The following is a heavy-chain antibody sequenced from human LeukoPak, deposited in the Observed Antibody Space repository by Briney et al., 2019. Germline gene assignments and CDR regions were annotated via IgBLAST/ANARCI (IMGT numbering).Heavy chain of an antibody. J-gene: IGHJ4*02. CDR2: INSASTYI. Sequence: GGSLRLSCAASGFTFSSYSVHWVRQAPGKELEWVSCINSASTYIYYADSVKGRFTISRDDAKNSLYLQMNSLRAEDTAVYYCAKDLKSYDSSGYYTMWGQGTLVTVSS. V-gene: IGHV3-21*01. CDR1: GFTFSSYS. CDR3: AKDLKSYDSSGYYTM. D-gene: IGHD3-22*01.